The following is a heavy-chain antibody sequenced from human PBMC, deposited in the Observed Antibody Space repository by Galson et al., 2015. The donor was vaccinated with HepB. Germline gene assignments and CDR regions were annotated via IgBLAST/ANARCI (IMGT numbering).Heavy chain of an antibody. J-gene: IGHJ4*02. CDR3: VRDGDNYDFDY. D-gene: IGHD4-17*01. V-gene: IGHV3-74*01. CDR2: IKGDGSDT. CDR1: GFSFSRSW. Sequence: SLRLSCAASGFSFSRSWMHWVRQAPGKGLVWVSRIKGDGSDTAYADFVKGRFTVSRDNAKNTQYLQMNSLRTEDTALYYCVRDGDNYDFDYWGQGTQVPVSS.